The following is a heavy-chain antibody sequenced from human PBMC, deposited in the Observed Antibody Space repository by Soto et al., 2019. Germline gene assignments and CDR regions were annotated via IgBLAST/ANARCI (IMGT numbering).Heavy chain of an antibody. D-gene: IGHD5-12*01. Sequence: QVQLVQSGAEVRQPASSVKVSCKTSGGTFSSYAISWVRQAPGQGLEWMGGIVPIVDTSTYAQKFQGRVTITADESTSPADMELSSLRSNDTAIYYCVRVVAIPGYPDNWGQGTLVTVSS. V-gene: IGHV1-69*12. CDR3: VRVVAIPGYPDN. CDR1: GGTFSSYA. CDR2: IVPIVDTS. J-gene: IGHJ4*02.